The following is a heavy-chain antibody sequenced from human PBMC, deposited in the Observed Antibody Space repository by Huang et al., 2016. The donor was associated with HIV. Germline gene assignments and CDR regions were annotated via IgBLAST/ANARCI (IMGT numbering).Heavy chain of an antibody. CDR3: ARDRGGWGTYRFTGNDY. D-gene: IGHD3-16*02. J-gene: IGHJ4*02. CDR2: IIPIFGTA. CDR1: GEDLSEDA. Sequence: QVHLVQSGPEVKKPGSSVKVSCKASGEDLSEDAFNWVRHAPRHGLELMGGIIPIFGTAKCEQKVEGKLTMTAYESTNTGYMELSRLECEDTAVYYCARDRGGWGTYRFTGNDYWGQGTLVTVSS. V-gene: IGHV1-69*13.